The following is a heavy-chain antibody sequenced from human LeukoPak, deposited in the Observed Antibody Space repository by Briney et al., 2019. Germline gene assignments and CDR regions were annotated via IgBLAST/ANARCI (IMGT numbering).Heavy chain of an antibody. D-gene: IGHD2-15*01. CDR2: IYYSGST. CDR3: ARVGDCSVDSNCYHFADWFDP. Sequence: PSETLSLTCTVSGGSISSSSYYWGWIRQPPGKGLEWIGSIYYSGSTYYNPSLTSRVTISVDPSKNQFSLKLSSVTATDTAVYYCARVGDCSVDSNCYHFADWFDPWGQGTLVTVSS. CDR1: GGSISSSSYY. J-gene: IGHJ5*02. V-gene: IGHV4-39*07.